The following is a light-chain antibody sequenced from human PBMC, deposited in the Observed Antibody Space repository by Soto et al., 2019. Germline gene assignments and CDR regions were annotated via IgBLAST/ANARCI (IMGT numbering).Light chain of an antibody. J-gene: IGKJ1*01. V-gene: IGKV3-15*01. CDR1: QSLSSS. CDR2: GTS. Sequence: KLLTQSPGTLSLSPGERATLFCRASQSLSSSLAWYQQKSGQAPRLIIYGTSRRATGVPVRFSGSGSGTDFTLTIISLQSEDFGVYFCQQYDNWPWTFGQGTKVEMK. CDR3: QQYDNWPWT.